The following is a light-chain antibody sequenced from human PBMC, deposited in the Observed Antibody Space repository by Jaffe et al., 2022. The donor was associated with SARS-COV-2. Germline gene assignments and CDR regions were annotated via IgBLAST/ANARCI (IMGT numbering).Light chain of an antibody. CDR3: QSYDSSLSGVV. CDR1: SSNIGAGYH. V-gene: IGLV1-40*01. Sequence: QSVLTQPPSVSGAPGQRVTISCTGSSSNIGAGYHVHWYRHLPGTAPKLLIYVNNNRPSGVPDRFSGSKSGTSASLAITGLRAEDEADYYCQSYDSSLSGVVFGGGTKLTVL. J-gene: IGLJ2*01. CDR2: VNN.